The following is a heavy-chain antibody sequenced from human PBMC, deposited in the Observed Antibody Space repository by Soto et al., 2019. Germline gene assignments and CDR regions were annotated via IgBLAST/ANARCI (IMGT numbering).Heavy chain of an antibody. CDR2: IYYSGST. V-gene: IGHV4-59*01. D-gene: IGHD6-6*01. CDR3: ERDKGVRYSSSADYYYYGMDV. Sequence: SETLSLTCTVSGGSISSYYWSWIRQPPGKGLEWIGYIYYSGSTNYNPSLKSRVTISVDTSKNQFSLKLSAVTAADTAVYYCERDKGVRYSSSADYYYYGMDVWGQGTTVTVSS. CDR1: GGSISSYY. J-gene: IGHJ6*02.